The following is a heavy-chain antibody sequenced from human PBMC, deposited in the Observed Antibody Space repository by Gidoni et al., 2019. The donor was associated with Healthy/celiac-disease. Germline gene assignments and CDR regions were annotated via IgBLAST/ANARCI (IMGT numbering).Heavy chain of an antibody. Sequence: QVQLQQWGAGRLKPSETLSLTCAVYGGSFSGYYWSWIRQPPGKGLEWIGEINHSGSTNSNPSLKRRVTISVDTSKNQFSLKLSSVTAAATAVYYCGRGVRFLEWLAYWGQGTLVTVSS. CDR2: INHSGST. V-gene: IGHV4-34*01. CDR3: GRGVRFLEWLAY. D-gene: IGHD3-3*01. J-gene: IGHJ4*02. CDR1: GGSFSGYY.